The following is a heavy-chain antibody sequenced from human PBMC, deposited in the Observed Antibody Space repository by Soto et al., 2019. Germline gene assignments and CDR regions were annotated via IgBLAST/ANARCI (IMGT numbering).Heavy chain of an antibody. J-gene: IGHJ6*02. CDR1: GFTFSSYW. D-gene: IGHD2-15*01. CDR3: ARGVESTRNAMDV. V-gene: IGHV3-74*01. CDR2: INSDESSA. Sequence: GGSLSLSCAASGFTFSSYWMHWVRQAPGKGLVWVSRINSDESSANYADSVKGRFTISRDSAKNTVYLQMSSLSDEDTAMYFCARGVESTRNAMDVWGQGTTVTVSS.